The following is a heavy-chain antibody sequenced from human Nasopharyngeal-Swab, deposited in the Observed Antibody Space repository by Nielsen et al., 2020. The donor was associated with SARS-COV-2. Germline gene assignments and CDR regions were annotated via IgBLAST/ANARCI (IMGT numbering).Heavy chain of an antibody. J-gene: IGHJ4*02. CDR1: GFTFSSYG. D-gene: IGHD3-22*01. Sequence: GESLKISCAASGFTFSSYGMHWVRQAPGKGLEWVAVIWYDGSNKYYADSVKGRFTISRDNSKNTLYLQMNSLRVEDTAVYYCARSEDYYDSSGYYYVEGYFDYWGQGTLVTVSS. CDR3: ARSEDYYDSSGYYYVEGYFDY. CDR2: IWYDGSNK. V-gene: IGHV3-33*01.